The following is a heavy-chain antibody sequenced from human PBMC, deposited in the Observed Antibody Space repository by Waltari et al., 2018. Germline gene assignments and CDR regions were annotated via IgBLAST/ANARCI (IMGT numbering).Heavy chain of an antibody. V-gene: IGHV4-59*01. CDR2: IYYSGST. J-gene: IGHJ4*02. Sequence: QVQLQESGPGLVKPSETLSLTCTVSGGSISSYYWSWIRQPPGKGLEWIGYIYYSGSTNYNPSLKSRVTISVDTSKNQFSLKLSSVTAADTAVYYCARAPIAAAGTFFDYWGQGTLVTVSS. CDR3: ARAPIAAAGTFFDY. D-gene: IGHD6-13*01. CDR1: GGSISSYY.